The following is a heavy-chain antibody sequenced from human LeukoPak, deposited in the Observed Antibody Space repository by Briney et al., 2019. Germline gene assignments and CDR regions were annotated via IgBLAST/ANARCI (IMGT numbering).Heavy chain of an antibody. CDR2: ISYDGSNK. V-gene: IGHV3-33*05. J-gene: IGHJ4*02. CDR1: GFTFSSYG. Sequence: GGSLRLSCAASGFTFSSYGMHWVRQAPGKGLEWVAVISYDGSNKYYADSVKGRFTISRDNSKNSLYLQMNSLRAEDTAVYYCAREGGRYWNDRKDFDYWGQGTLVTVSS. CDR3: AREGGRYWNDRKDFDY. D-gene: IGHD1-1*01.